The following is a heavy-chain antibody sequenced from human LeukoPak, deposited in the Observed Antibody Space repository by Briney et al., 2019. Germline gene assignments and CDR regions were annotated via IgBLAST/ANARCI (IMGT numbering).Heavy chain of an antibody. J-gene: IGHJ4*02. Sequence: PSETLSLTCTVSGGSISSGSYYWSWIRQPAGKGLEWIGRTYTSGSTNYNPSLKSRVTISVDTSKNQFSLKLSSVTAADTAVYYCAREQQWLKDGGFDYWGQGTLVTVSS. CDR2: TYTSGST. V-gene: IGHV4-61*02. D-gene: IGHD6-19*01. CDR3: AREQQWLKDGGFDY. CDR1: GGSISSGSYY.